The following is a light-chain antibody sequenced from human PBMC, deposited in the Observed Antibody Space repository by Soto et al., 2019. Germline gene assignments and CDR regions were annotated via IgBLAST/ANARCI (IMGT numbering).Light chain of an antibody. Sequence: QSVLTQTPSVSGAPGQRVTISCTGRSSNIGAGYDVHWYQHLPGTAPKLLIYGTTNRPSGVPDRFSGSKSGISASLAITGLQAEDEDDYYCHSYDSSLSASVFGAGTKLTVL. CDR1: SSNIGAGYD. CDR3: HSYDSSLSASV. V-gene: IGLV1-40*01. J-gene: IGLJ1*01. CDR2: GTT.